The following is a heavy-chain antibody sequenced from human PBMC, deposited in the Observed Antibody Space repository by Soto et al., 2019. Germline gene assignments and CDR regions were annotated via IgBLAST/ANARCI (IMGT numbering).Heavy chain of an antibody. J-gene: IGHJ6*02. V-gene: IGHV1-58*01. CDR3: AAFRFRYCSGGSCYDYYYYYGMDV. CDR1: GFTFTSSA. CDR2: IVVGSGNT. D-gene: IGHD2-15*01. Sequence: SVKVSCKASGFTFTSSAVQWVRQARGQRLEWIGWIVVGSGNTNYAQKFQERVPITRDMSTSTAYMELSSLRSEDTAVYYCAAFRFRYCSGGSCYDYYYYYGMDVWGQGTTVTVSS.